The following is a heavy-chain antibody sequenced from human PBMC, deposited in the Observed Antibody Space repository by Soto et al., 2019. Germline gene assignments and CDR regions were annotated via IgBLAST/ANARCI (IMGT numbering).Heavy chain of an antibody. CDR1: GGSMRNYF. Sequence: SETLSLTCTVSGGSMRNYFWTWIRQPPGKGLEWIGYIHYSGTTSFFPSYNPSLRSRVTISEDTSKNQFSLKFLSATTADTAVYFCAAGEASSRNLAPYYLDFWGQGTLVTVSS. J-gene: IGHJ4*02. CDR2: IHYSGTT. D-gene: IGHD6-13*01. V-gene: IGHV4-59*01. CDR3: AAGEASSRNLAPYYLDF.